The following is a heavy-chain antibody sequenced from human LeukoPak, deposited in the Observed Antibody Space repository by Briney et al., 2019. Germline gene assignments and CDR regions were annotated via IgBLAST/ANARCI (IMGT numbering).Heavy chain of an antibody. D-gene: IGHD3-22*01. V-gene: IGHV3-11*01. CDR3: AREGVTMIVVDGGAFDI. J-gene: IGHJ3*02. CDR2: ISSSGSTI. CDR1: GFTFSDYY. Sequence: GGSLRLSCAASGFTFSDYYMSWIRQAPGKGLEWVPYISSSGSTIYYADSVKGRFTISRDNAKNSLYLQMNSLRAEDTAVYYCAREGVTMIVVDGGAFDIWGQGTMVTVSS.